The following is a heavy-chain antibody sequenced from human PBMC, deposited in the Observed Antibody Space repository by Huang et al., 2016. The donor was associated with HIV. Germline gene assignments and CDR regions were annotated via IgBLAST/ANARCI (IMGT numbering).Heavy chain of an antibody. Sequence: QMQLQQRGAGLLKPSETLSLTCGVSGGSFTGNYLTWIRQAPGKGLEWIGEVNDSGATNYYPSRNGRVTISLDKSNRELSLNLRSVTAADTAVYYCARQWTILEWLLGLDVWGQGTTVIVSS. D-gene: IGHD3-3*01. CDR1: GGSFTGNY. CDR2: VNDSGAT. CDR3: ARQWTILEWLLGLDV. J-gene: IGHJ6*02. V-gene: IGHV4-34*02.